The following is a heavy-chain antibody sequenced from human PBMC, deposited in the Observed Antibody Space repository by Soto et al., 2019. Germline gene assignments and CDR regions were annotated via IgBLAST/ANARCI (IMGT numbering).Heavy chain of an antibody. CDR1: GGTFSSYT. D-gene: IGHD6-13*01. J-gene: IGHJ4*02. Sequence: QVQLVQSGAEVKKPGSSVKVSCKASGGTFSSYTISWVRQAPGQGLEWMGRIIPILGIANYAQKFQGRVTSTADKSTSTAYMELSSLRSEDTAVYYCAGSGYSSSRSSGFDYWGQGTLVTVSS. V-gene: IGHV1-69*02. CDR3: AGSGYSSSRSSGFDY. CDR2: IIPILGIA.